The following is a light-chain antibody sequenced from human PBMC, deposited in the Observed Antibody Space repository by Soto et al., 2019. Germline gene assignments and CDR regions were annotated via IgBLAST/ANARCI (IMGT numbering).Light chain of an antibody. CDR2: LGS. CDR1: QSLRHHNGYYY. CDR3: IQTLQAPYS. J-gene: IGKJ2*01. Sequence: IVMTQSPLSLPVTPVEPASISCRSSQSLRHHNGYYYLDWYLQKPGQSPQVLIYLGSNRASGVPDRVSGSGSGTVFTLKISRVEAEDVGVYYCIQTLQAPYSFGQGTKLEIK. V-gene: IGKV2-28*01.